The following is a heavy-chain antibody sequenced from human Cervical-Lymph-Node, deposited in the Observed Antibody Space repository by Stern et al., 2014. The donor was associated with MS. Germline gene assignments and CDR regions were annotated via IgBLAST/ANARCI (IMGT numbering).Heavy chain of an antibody. V-gene: IGHV2-70*20. CDR2: IDWDDDK. CDR3: ARQLTPLDDSYYYYYGMDV. J-gene: IGHJ6*02. D-gene: IGHD3-3*01. Sequence: QITLKESGPALVKPTQTLTLTCTFSGFSLSTSGMCVSWVRQPPGKALEWLATIDWDDDKYYSTSLKTRLTISKDTSKNQVVLRMTNMDPVDTATYYCARQLTPLDDSYYYYYGMDVWGQGTTVTVSS. CDR1: GFSLSTSGMC.